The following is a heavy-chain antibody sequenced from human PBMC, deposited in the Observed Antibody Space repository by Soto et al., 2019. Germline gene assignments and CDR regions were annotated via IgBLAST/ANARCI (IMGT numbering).Heavy chain of an antibody. J-gene: IGHJ4*02. V-gene: IGHV4-59*01. CDR1: GGSIGGSY. Sequence: SSETLSLTCRVSGGSIGGSYWRWIRQSPGKGLEWLGYVYYTGSTNYSPSLRSRVSISVDTSKNEFSLRLSSVTAADTAVYFCARSVAVPRALIDYCGPGTQVTGSS. CDR2: VYYTGST. D-gene: IGHD3-3*01. CDR3: ARSVAVPRALIDY.